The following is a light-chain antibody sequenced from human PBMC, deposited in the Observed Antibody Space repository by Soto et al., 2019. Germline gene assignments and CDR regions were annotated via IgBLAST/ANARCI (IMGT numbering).Light chain of an antibody. CDR3: CSYARL. J-gene: IGLJ1*01. Sequence: QSVLTQPASVSGSPGQSITISCTGTNSDVGTHNLVSWYQQHPGKAPKLIIYEGTKRPSGVSNRFSGSKSGNTASLTISGRQAEDEDDFYGCSYARLFAIETKVTLL. CDR1: NSDVGTHNL. V-gene: IGLV2-23*01. CDR2: EGT.